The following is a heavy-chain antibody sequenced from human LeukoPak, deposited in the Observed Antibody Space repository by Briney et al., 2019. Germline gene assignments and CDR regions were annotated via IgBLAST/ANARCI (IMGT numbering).Heavy chain of an antibody. Sequence: GRSLRLSCAASGFTFSSYAMHWVRQAPGKGLEWVAVISYDGSNKYYADSVKGRFTISRDNSKNTLYLQMNSLRAEDTAVYYCAGGGIVGATTGDYWGQGTLVTVSS. CDR1: GFTFSSYA. CDR3: AGGGIVGATTGDY. J-gene: IGHJ4*02. D-gene: IGHD1-26*01. CDR2: ISYDGSNK. V-gene: IGHV3-30-3*01.